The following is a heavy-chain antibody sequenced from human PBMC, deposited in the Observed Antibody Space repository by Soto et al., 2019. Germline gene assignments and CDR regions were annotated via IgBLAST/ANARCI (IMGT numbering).Heavy chain of an antibody. J-gene: IGHJ6*02. D-gene: IGHD2-15*01. Sequence: PGGSLRLSCAASGFTFGGYAMSWVRQAPGKGLEWVSSISGSAVTTYYADSVKGRVTISRDNSKKTLYLQMNSLRVEDTALYYCARGPGDFVCNGGTCYFYSMDVWGQGTTVTVSS. CDR2: ISGSAVTT. V-gene: IGHV3-23*01. CDR1: GFTFGGYA. CDR3: ARGPGDFVCNGGTCYFYSMDV.